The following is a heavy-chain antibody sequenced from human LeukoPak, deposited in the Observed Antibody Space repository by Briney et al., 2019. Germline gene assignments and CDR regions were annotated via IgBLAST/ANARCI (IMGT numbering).Heavy chain of an antibody. Sequence: GGSLRLSCAASGFTFSSCAMNWVRQAPGTGLEWVSSISGSGDNTYYAGSVKGRFTISRDNSKNMLYLQMNSLRGEDTALYYCAKDFYSGSYYYFDYWGQGTLVTVSS. CDR3: AKDFYSGSYYYFDY. D-gene: IGHD1-26*01. CDR2: ISGSGDNT. J-gene: IGHJ4*02. V-gene: IGHV3-23*01. CDR1: GFTFSSCA.